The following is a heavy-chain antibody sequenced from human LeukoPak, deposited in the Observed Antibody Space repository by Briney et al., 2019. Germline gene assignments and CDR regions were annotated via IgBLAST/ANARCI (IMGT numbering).Heavy chain of an antibody. D-gene: IGHD6-19*01. CDR2: INPSGGST. V-gene: IGHV1-46*01. Sequence: ASVKVSCRASGYTFTSYYMHWVRQAPGQGLEWMGIINPSGGSTSYAQKFQGRVTMTRDTSTSTVYMELSSLRSEDTAVYYCARSVAGQYYFDYWGQGTLVTVSS. CDR3: ARSVAGQYYFDY. J-gene: IGHJ4*02. CDR1: GYTFTSYY.